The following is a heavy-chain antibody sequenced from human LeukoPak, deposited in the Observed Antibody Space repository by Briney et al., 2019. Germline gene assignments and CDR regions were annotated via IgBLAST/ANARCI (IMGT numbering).Heavy chain of an antibody. CDR1: GGTFSSYA. J-gene: IGHJ6*03. D-gene: IGHD1-26*01. V-gene: IGHV1-69*05. Sequence: WVKVSCKASGGTFSSYAISWVRQAPGQGLGWMGGIIPIFGTANYAQKFQGRVTITTDESTSTAYMELSSLRSEDTAVYYCARSSSIVGATTVRYYYYYYMDVWGKGNTVTVSS. CDR2: IIPIFGTA. CDR3: ARSSSIVGATTVRYYYYYYMDV.